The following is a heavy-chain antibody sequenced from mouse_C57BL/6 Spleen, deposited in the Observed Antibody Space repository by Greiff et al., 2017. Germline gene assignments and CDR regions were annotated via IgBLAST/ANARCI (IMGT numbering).Heavy chain of an antibody. V-gene: IGHV1-50*01. Sequence: QVQLQQPGAELVKPGASVKLSCKASGYTFTSYWMQWVKQRPGQGLEWIGEIDPSDSYTNYNQKFKGKATLTVDTSSSTAYVQLSSLTSEDSAVYYCARAGNYYGSSSFFDYWGQGTTLTVSS. CDR3: ARAGNYYGSSSFFDY. J-gene: IGHJ2*01. D-gene: IGHD1-1*01. CDR1: GYTFTSYW. CDR2: IDPSDSYT.